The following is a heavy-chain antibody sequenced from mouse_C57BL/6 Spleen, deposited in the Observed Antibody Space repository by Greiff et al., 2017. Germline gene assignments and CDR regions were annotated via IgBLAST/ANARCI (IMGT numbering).Heavy chain of an antibody. CDR3: ARILDYDSFAY. J-gene: IGHJ3*01. V-gene: IGHV1-47*01. Sequence: QVKLQQSGAELVKPGASVKMSCKASGYTFTTYPIEWMKQNPGKSLEWIGDFHPNNDNNKYNEKFKGKATLTVEKSSSTVYLELSRLTSDNSAVYFCARILDYDSFAYWGQGTLVTVSA. CDR2: FHPNNDNN. CDR1: GYTFTTYP. D-gene: IGHD2-4*01.